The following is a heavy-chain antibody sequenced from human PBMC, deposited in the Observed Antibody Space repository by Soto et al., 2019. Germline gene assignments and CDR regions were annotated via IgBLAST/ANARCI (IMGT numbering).Heavy chain of an antibody. V-gene: IGHV4-34*01. J-gene: IGHJ4*02. CDR2: INHSGST. Sequence: SETLSLTCAVYGGSFSGYYWSWIRQPPGKGLEWIGEINHSGSTNYNPSLKSRVTISVDTSKNQFSLKLSSVTAADTAVYYCARDRVAAAGTGLVFDYWGQGTLVTVSS. CDR1: GGSFSGYY. CDR3: ARDRVAAAGTGLVFDY. D-gene: IGHD6-13*01.